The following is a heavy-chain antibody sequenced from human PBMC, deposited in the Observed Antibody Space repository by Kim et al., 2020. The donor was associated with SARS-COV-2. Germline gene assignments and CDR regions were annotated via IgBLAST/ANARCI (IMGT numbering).Heavy chain of an antibody. CDR3: AKGGSGSSMFNLVYYYYYGMDV. CDR1: GFTFSSYG. D-gene: IGHD1-26*01. V-gene: IGHV3-30*18. Sequence: GGSLRLSCAASGFTFSSYGMHWVRQAPGKGLEWVAVISYDGSNKYYADSVKGRFTISRDNSKNTLYLQMNSLRAEDTAVYYCAKGGSGSSMFNLVYYYYYGMDVWGQGTTVTVSS. J-gene: IGHJ6*02. CDR2: ISYDGSNK.